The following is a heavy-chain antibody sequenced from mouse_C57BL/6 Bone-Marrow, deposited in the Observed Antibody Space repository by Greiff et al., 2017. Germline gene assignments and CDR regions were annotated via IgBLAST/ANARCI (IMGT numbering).Heavy chain of an antibody. V-gene: IGHV1-52*01. CDR2: IDPSDSET. J-gene: IGHJ1*03. CDR1: GYTFTSYW. CDR3: AREYYGSSSWYFDV. D-gene: IGHD1-1*01. Sequence: VQLQQPGAELVRPGSSVKLSCKASGYTFTSYWLHWVKQRPIQGLEWIGNIDPSDSETHYNQKFKDKATLTVDKSSSTAYMQLISLTSEDSAVYYWAREYYGSSSWYFDVWGTGTTVTVSS.